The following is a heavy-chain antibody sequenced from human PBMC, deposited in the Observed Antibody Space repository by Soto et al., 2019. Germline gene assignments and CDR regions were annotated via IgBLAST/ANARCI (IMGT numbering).Heavy chain of an antibody. J-gene: IGHJ4*02. V-gene: IGHV3-30-3*01. Sequence: QVQLVESGGGVVQPGRSLRLSCAASGFTFSSYAMHWVRQAPGKGLEWVAVISYDGSNKYYADSVKGRFTISRDNSKNARYLQRNSLRAEDTAVYYCARAYEGDYFDYWGQGTLVTVSS. CDR2: ISYDGSNK. D-gene: IGHD2-8*01. CDR3: ARAYEGDYFDY. CDR1: GFTFSSYA.